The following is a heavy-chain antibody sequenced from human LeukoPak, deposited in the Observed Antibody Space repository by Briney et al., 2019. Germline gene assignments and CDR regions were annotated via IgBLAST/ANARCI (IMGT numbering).Heavy chain of an antibody. CDR2: ISANNGNT. V-gene: IGHV1-18*01. Sequence: ASVKVSCKASGYTFSRYGISWARQAPGQGPEWMGWISANNGNTDYAEKFQGRVTMTTVTSTRTTYMELRGLISDDTAVYYCARDRGGDYDHVWRTYRQTFLFDYWGQGTLVTVSS. CDR1: GYTFSRYG. D-gene: IGHD3-16*02. CDR3: ARDRGGDYDHVWRTYRQTFLFDY. J-gene: IGHJ4*02.